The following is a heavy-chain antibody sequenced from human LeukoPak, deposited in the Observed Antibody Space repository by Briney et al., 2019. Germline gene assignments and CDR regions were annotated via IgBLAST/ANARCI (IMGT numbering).Heavy chain of an antibody. D-gene: IGHD3-3*01. CDR3: ARVPVWCGYCLFDY. J-gene: IGHJ4*02. V-gene: IGHV3-48*01. CDR1: GFTFSSYS. CDR2: ISNSGSIT. Sequence: GGSLRLSCAASGFTFSSYSMNWVRQAPGKGLEWVSYISNSGSITYHADSVKGRFTISRDNAKNSLFLQMNSLRAEDTAVYYCARVPVWCGYCLFDYWGQGTLVTVSS.